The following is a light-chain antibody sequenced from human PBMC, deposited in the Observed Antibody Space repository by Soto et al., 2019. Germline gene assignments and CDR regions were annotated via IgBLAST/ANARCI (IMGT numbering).Light chain of an antibody. CDR3: QQYNSYSWT. CDR1: QSISSW. CDR2: DAS. J-gene: IGKJ1*01. V-gene: IGKV1-5*01. Sequence: QMTQSPSTLSASVGDRVTITCRASQSISSWLAWYQQKPGKAPKLLIYDASSLESGVPSRFSGSGSGTEFTLTISSLQPDDFATYYCQQYNSYSWTFGQGTKVEIK.